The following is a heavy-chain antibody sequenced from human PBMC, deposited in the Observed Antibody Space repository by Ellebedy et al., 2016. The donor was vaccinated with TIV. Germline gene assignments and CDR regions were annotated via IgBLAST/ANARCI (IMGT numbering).Heavy chain of an antibody. CDR1: GFTFSSYA. CDR2: ISGSGGST. J-gene: IGHJ6*02. V-gene: IGHV3-23*01. Sequence: GESLKISXAASGFTFSSYAMSWVRQAPGKGLEWVSAISGSGGSTYYADSVKGRFTISRDNSKNTLYLQMNSLRAEDTAVYYCAKEVGSYYYYGMDVWGQGTTVTVSS. D-gene: IGHD2-15*01. CDR3: AKEVGSYYYYGMDV.